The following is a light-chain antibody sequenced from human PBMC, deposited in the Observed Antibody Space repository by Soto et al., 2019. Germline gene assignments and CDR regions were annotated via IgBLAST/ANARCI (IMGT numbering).Light chain of an antibody. CDR1: TSNIGSNI. CDR3: VAWDDNLSARV. Sequence: QLVLTQPPSLSGTPGQTVTISCFGSTSNIGSNIVHWYQQLPGTAPKHLIYMNSQRPSGVPDRFSGSKSGTSASLVISALRSEDEADYFCVAWDDNLSARVFGGGTKLTVL. J-gene: IGLJ3*02. V-gene: IGLV1-47*01. CDR2: MNS.